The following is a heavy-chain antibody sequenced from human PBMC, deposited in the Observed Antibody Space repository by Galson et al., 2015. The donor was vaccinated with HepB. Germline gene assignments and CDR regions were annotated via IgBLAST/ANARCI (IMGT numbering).Heavy chain of an antibody. V-gene: IGHV3-74*01. CDR3: ARVAGGSSGYNYFVPEFYFDF. J-gene: IGHJ4*02. Sequence: SLRLSCAASGFTFNNYWMHWVRQGPGKGLVWLSRINSDGITTSYADSVKGRFTISRDNAKNTLYLQMNSLRAEDTAVYYCARVAGGSSGYNYFVPEFYFDFWGQGTLVTVSS. D-gene: IGHD3-22*01. CDR2: INSDGITT. CDR1: GFTFNNYW.